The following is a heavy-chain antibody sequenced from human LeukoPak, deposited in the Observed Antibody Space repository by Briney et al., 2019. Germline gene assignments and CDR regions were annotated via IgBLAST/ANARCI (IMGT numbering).Heavy chain of an antibody. CDR1: GGSFSGYY. CDR2: INHSGST. J-gene: IGHJ4*02. D-gene: IGHD6-13*01. Sequence: SETLSLTCAVYGGSFSGYYWSWIRQPPGKGLEWIGEINHSGSTNYNPSLKSRVTISVDTSKNQFSLELSSVTAADTAVYYCARAIAAAAPYFDYWGQGTLVTVSS. CDR3: ARAIAAAAPYFDY. V-gene: IGHV4-34*01.